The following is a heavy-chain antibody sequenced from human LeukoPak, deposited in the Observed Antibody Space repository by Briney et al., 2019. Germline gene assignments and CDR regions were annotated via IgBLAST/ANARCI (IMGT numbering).Heavy chain of an antibody. CDR1: GYTFTGYY. CDR2: INPNSGGT. CDR3: ARAGFLEWLLYHPFDY. D-gene: IGHD3-3*01. V-gene: IGHV1-2*02. J-gene: IGHJ4*02. Sequence: GASVKVSCKASGYTFTGYYMHWVRQAPGQGLEWRGWINPNSGGTNYAQKFQGRVTMTRDTSISTAYMELSRLRSDDTAVYYCARAGFLEWLLYHPFDYWGQGTLVTVSS.